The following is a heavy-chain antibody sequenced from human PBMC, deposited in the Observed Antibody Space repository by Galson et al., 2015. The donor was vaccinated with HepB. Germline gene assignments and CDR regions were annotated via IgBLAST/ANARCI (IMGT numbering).Heavy chain of an antibody. Sequence: SLRLSCAASGFTFSSYGMHWVRQAPGKGLEWVAVIWYDGSNKYYADSVKGRFTISRDNSKNTLYLQMNSLRAEDTAVYYCARELYSSSPLGGGDYYYYGMDVWGQGTTVTVSS. CDR1: GFTFSSYG. CDR2: IWYDGSNK. J-gene: IGHJ6*02. CDR3: ARELYSSSPLGGGDYYYYGMDV. D-gene: IGHD6-6*01. V-gene: IGHV3-33*01.